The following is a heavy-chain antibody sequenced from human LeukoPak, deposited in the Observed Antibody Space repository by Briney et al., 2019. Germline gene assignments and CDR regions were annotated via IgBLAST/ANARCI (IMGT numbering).Heavy chain of an antibody. V-gene: IGHV4-4*09. CDR1: GGSISSYY. CDR3: AKRQGPNSGSYDYFDP. J-gene: IGHJ5*02. Sequence: SETLSLTCTVSGGSISSYYWSWIRQPPGQGLEWIAYINSSGYTNYNPSLKSRVTISVDTSKNQFSLKVTSVTGADTAVYYCAKRQGPNSGSYDYFDPWGQGTLVTVSS. CDR2: INSSGYT. D-gene: IGHD1-26*01.